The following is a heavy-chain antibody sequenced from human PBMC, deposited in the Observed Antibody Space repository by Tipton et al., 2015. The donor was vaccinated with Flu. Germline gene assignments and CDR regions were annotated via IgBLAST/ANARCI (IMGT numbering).Heavy chain of an antibody. CDR1: GYNFNNYG. J-gene: IGHJ4*02. CDR2: ISAYSDNR. D-gene: IGHD2-2*01. CDR3: ARDMPQGIVVIPPAKRFDF. V-gene: IGHV1-18*01. Sequence: QLVQSGAEVKKPGASVKVSCKAFGYNFNNYGINWVRQAPGQGLEWMGWISAYSDNRNYAQRFQGRITMTTDTSTSTAFMELRSLRSDDTAVYYCARDMPQGIVVIPPAKRFDFWGQGTLVTVSS.